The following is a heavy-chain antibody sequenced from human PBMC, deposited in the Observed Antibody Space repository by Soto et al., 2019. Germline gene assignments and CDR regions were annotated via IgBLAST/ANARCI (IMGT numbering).Heavy chain of an antibody. J-gene: IGHJ5*01. CDR3: ARGVTTDNCFDS. D-gene: IGHD4-17*01. CDR1: GVYISSGGYS. V-gene: IGHV4-30-2*01. CDR2: IYKSGST. Sequence: QLQLQESGSGLVKPSQTLSLTCTVSGVYISSGGYSWSWIRQPPGKGLEWIGYIYKSGSTYSNPSLNSRVTISVDTSRNQFSLKLTSVTAADTAVYYGARGVTTDNCFDSWGQGTLVAVSS.